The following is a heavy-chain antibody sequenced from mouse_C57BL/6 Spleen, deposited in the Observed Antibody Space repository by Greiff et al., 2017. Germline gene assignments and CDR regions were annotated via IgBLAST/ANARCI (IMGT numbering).Heavy chain of an antibody. D-gene: IGHD1-1*01. CDR3: AREIPITTVVDWYFDG. Sequence: DVQLQESGPGLVKPSQSLSLTCSVTGYSITSGYYWNWIRQFPGNKLEWMGYISYDGSNNYNPSLKNRISITRDTSKNQFCLKLNSVTTEDTATYYCAREIPITTVVDWYFDGWGTGTTVTVSS. CDR1: GYSITSGYY. J-gene: IGHJ1*03. CDR2: ISYDGSN. V-gene: IGHV3-6*01.